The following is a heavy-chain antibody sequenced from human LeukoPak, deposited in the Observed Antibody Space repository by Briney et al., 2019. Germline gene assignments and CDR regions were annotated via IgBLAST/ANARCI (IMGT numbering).Heavy chain of an antibody. CDR3: ARATYSFDSSGYTLGY. J-gene: IGHJ4*02. V-gene: IGHV4-39*01. D-gene: IGHD3-22*01. Sequence: SETLSLTCTVSDNSISSSSYYWGWIRQPPGKGLEWIGTIYYSGSTYYNPSLKSRVTVSLHTYKNQFSLQLNSVTAADTAVYYCARATYSFDSSGYTLGYWGQGTLVTVSS. CDR2: IYYSGST. CDR1: DNSISSSSYY.